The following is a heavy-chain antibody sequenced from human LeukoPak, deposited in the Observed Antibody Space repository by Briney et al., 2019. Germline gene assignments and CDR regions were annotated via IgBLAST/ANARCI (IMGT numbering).Heavy chain of an antibody. CDR3: ASMRYSSGWYGPWDY. J-gene: IGHJ4*02. CDR2: IYYSGST. Sequence: SETLSLTCTVSGGSISSGSYYWSWIRQPPGKGLEWIGYIYYSGSTNYNPSLKSRVTVSVDTSKNQFSLKLSSVTAADTAVYYCASMRYSSGWYGPWDYWGQGTLVTVSS. CDR1: GGSISSGSYY. D-gene: IGHD6-19*01. V-gene: IGHV4-61*01.